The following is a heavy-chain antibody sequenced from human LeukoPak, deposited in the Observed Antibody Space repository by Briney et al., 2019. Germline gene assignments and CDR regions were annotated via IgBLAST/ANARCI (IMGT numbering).Heavy chain of an antibody. D-gene: IGHD6-13*01. CDR2: ISSSSSYI. J-gene: IGHJ4*02. CDR3: ARGPSSFSSSWSRGENYFDY. V-gene: IGHV3-11*06. CDR1: GFTFSDYY. Sequence: GGSLRLSCAASGFTFSDYYMSWIRQAPGKGLEWVSSISSSSSYIYYADSVKGRFTISRDNAKNSLYLQMNSLRAEDTAVYYCARGPSSFSSSWSRGENYFDYWGQGTLVTVSS.